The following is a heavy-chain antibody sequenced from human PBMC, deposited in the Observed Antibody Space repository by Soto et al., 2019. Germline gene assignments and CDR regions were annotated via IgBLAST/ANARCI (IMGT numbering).Heavy chain of an antibody. CDR2: ISGSGGST. J-gene: IGHJ4*02. CDR3: AKGQSIAARPDYFDY. Sequence: EVQLLESGGGLVQPGGSLRLSCAASGFTFSSYAMSWVRQAPGKGLEWVSAISGSGGSTYYADSVKGRFTISRDNSQNTLYLQLNSLRAEDTAVYYCAKGQSIAARPDYFDYLGQGTLVTVSS. CDR1: GFTFSSYA. D-gene: IGHD6-6*01. V-gene: IGHV3-23*01.